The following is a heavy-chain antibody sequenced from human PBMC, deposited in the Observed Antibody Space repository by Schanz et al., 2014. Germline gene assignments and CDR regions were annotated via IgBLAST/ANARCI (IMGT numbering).Heavy chain of an antibody. Sequence: EVQLVESGGGLVQPGGSLRLSCAASGFAFDTYWMSWVRQAPGKGLEWVANIKHDGSEKYYVDSVKGRFTISRDNAKNSMYLEMNSLRAEDTAVFYCARVGGTYYDFWSGVPPTVMHDGFDIWSQGTMVTVS. CDR2: IKHDGSEK. CDR1: GFAFDTYW. V-gene: IGHV3-7*01. J-gene: IGHJ3*02. D-gene: IGHD3-3*01. CDR3: ARVGGTYYDFWSGVPPTVMHDGFDI.